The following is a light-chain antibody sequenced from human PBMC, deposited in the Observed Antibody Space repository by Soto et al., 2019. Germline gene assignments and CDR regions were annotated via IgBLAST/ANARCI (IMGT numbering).Light chain of an antibody. CDR1: SSDVGGYNY. CDR2: DVS. Sequence: QSVLTQPASVSGSPGQSITISCTGTSSDVGGYNYVSWYQQHPGKAPKLMILDVSSRPSGVSNRFSGSKSGNTASLTISGLQAEDEAHYFCSSYTSSSTYWVFGGGTKLTVI. V-gene: IGLV2-14*01. J-gene: IGLJ3*02. CDR3: SSYTSSSTYWV.